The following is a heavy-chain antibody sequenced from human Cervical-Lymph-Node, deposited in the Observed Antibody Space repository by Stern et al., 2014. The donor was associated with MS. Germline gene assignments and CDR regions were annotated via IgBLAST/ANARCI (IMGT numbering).Heavy chain of an antibody. CDR1: GFTFSRYW. J-gene: IGHJ4*02. CDR3: TRDIGGAAGF. D-gene: IGHD3-16*01. CDR2: IDTYGSIT. V-gene: IGHV3-74*01. Sequence: EVQLEESGGGSVQPGGSLRLSCAASGFTFSRYWMHWVRQVPGKGLIWVSRIDTYGSITSYADSVKGRFTISRDNAKNMLYLQMNSLRADDTALYYCTRDIGGAAGFWGQGTMVTVSS.